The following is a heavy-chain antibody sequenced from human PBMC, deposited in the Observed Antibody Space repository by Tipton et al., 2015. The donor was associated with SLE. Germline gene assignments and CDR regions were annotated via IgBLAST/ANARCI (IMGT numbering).Heavy chain of an antibody. Sequence: SLRLSCAASGFTFSNYAMTWVRQAPGKGLEWVSAISGSGDSTHNADSVKGRFTISRDNAKNTLYLQMNSLRAEDTAVYYCARGRDYYGSGSLWGDYWGQGTLVTVSS. CDR1: GFTFSNYA. CDR3: ARGRDYYGSGSLWGDY. D-gene: IGHD3-10*01. J-gene: IGHJ4*02. V-gene: IGHV3-23*01. CDR2: ISGSGDST.